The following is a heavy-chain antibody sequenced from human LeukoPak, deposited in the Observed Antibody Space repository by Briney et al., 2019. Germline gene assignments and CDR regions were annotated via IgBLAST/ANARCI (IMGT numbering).Heavy chain of an antibody. D-gene: IGHD6-13*01. CDR3: ARYSRIAAAGNYRYFQH. J-gene: IGHJ1*01. V-gene: IGHV4-34*01. CDR2: INHSGST. Sequence: PSETLSLTCAVYGGSSSGYYWSWIRQPPGKGLEWIGEINHSGSTNYNPSLKSRVTISVDTSKDQFSLKLSSVTAADTAVYYCARYSRIAAAGNYRYFQHWGQGTLVTVSS. CDR1: GGSSSGYY.